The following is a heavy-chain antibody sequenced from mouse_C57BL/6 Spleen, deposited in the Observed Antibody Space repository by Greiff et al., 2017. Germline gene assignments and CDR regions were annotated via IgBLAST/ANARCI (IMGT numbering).Heavy chain of an antibody. D-gene: IGHD1-1*01. V-gene: IGHV1-64*01. CDR1: GYTFTSYW. CDR3: ARLGHYYGSSLLFGY. Sequence: QVQLQQPGAKLVKPGASVKLSCKASGYTFTSYWMHWVKQRPGQGLEWIGMIHPNSGSTNYNEKFKSKATLTVDKSSSTAYMQLSSLTSEDSAVYYCARLGHYYGSSLLFGYWGQGTTLTVSS. J-gene: IGHJ2*01. CDR2: IHPNSGST.